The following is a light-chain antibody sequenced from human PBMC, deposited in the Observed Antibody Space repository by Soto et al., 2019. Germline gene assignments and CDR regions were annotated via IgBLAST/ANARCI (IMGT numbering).Light chain of an antibody. CDR3: QQYNSYSWT. J-gene: IGKJ1*01. Sequence: DIQISQSPSFLSASVGDKVTITCRATESVSKWLAWYQEKPGNPPRPLIYDASTLESGVPSRFSGSGSGTEFTLTISSLQADDFAIYYCQQYNSYSWTFGQGTKVDIK. CDR1: ESVSKW. CDR2: DAS. V-gene: IGKV1-5*01.